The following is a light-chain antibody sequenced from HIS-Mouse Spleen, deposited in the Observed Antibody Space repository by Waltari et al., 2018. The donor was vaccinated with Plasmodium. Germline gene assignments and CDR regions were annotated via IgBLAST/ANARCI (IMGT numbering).Light chain of an antibody. Sequence: ELVLTHSPATLSLSPGERATLSCRDSQSVSSYLAWYQQKPGQAPRLLIYDASNRATGIPARFSGSGSGTDFTLTISSLEPEDFAVYYCQQRSNWLTFGGGTKVEIK. J-gene: IGKJ4*01. CDR1: QSVSSY. CDR3: QQRSNWLT. CDR2: DAS. V-gene: IGKV3-11*01.